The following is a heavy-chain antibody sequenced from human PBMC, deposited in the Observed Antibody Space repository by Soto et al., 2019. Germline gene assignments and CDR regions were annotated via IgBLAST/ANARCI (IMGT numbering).Heavy chain of an antibody. CDR2: INPNSGGT. D-gene: IGHD3-10*01. Sequence: QVQLVQSGAEVKKPGASVKVSCKASGYTFSDHYIHWVRQAPGQGLEWMGWINPNSGGTKYARKIQGRVTMTRDTSISTAYMELSKLTPDDTALYYCATTEAGDYWGQGTLGTVSS. CDR1: GYTFSDHY. V-gene: IGHV1-2*02. J-gene: IGHJ4*02. CDR3: ATTEAGDY.